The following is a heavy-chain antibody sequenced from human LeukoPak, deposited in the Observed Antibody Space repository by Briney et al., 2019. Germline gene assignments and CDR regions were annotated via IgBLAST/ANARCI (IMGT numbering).Heavy chain of an antibody. CDR2: ISGSGGNT. D-gene: IGHD3-10*01. V-gene: IGHV3-23*01. Sequence: PGGSLRLSCAASGFTFSRNGMTWVRQAPGKGLEWVSAISGSGGNTYYADSVKGRFTISRDNSKNTLYLQMNSLRAEDTAVYYCARGFGELLYYYYYMDVWGKGTTVTISS. J-gene: IGHJ6*03. CDR1: GFTFSRNG. CDR3: ARGFGELLYYYYYMDV.